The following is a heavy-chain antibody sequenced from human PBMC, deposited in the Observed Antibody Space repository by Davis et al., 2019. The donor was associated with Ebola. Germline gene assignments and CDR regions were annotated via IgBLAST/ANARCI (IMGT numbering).Heavy chain of an antibody. J-gene: IGHJ6*02. CDR3: ARDLYLGSWNYYGMDV. Sequence: GGSLRLSCAASGFTVSSNYMRWVRQAPGKGLEWVSVIYSGGSTYYADSVKGRFTISRDNSKNTLYLQMNSLRVEDTAVYYCARDLYLGSWNYYGMDVWGQGTTVTVSS. CDR2: IYSGGST. V-gene: IGHV3-66*02. CDR1: GFTVSSNY. D-gene: IGHD2-2*02.